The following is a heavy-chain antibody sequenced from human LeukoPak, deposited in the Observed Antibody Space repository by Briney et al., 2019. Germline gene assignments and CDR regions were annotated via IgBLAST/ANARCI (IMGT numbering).Heavy chain of an antibody. J-gene: IGHJ5*02. Sequence: ASVKVSCKASGYTFTSYYMHWLRQAPGQGLEWMGIINPSGGSTSYAQKFQGRVTMTRDTSTSTVYMELSSLRSEDTAVYYCARETPLRGDSSGPRRFDPWGQGTLVTVSS. V-gene: IGHV1-46*01. CDR3: ARETPLRGDSSGPRRFDP. CDR1: GYTFTSYY. CDR2: INPSGGST. D-gene: IGHD3-22*01.